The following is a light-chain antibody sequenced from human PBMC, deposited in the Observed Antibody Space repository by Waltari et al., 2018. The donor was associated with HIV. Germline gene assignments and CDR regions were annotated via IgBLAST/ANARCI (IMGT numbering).Light chain of an antibody. CDR2: RDN. V-gene: IGLV3-9*01. CDR3: QVWDSSTV. J-gene: IGLJ2*01. CDR1: NIGSKN. Sequence: SYELTQPLSVSVALGQTARITCGGNNIGSKNVHWYQQKPGQAPVLVIYRDNNRPSGIPCLFAGSNSGNTATLTISRAQAGDEADYYCQVWDSSTVFGGGTKLTVL.